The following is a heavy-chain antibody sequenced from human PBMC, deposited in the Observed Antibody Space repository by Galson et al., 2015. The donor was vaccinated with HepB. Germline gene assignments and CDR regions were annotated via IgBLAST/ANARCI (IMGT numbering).Heavy chain of an antibody. CDR1: GFSFSNYA. V-gene: IGHV3-30*18. Sequence: SLRLSCASSGFSFSNYAIHWVRQAPGKGLEWMAVITCDGSSRYYSDSVKGRFTVSRDPSMSILYLQMNSLRVDDTAVYYCAKGGPGRSGVMINRSLGFDPWGQGTLVIVSS. CDR2: ITCDGSSR. CDR3: AKGGPGRSGVMINRSLGFDP. J-gene: IGHJ5*02. D-gene: IGHD3-22*01.